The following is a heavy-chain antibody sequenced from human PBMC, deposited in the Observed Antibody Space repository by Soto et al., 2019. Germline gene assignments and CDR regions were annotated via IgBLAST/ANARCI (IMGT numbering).Heavy chain of an antibody. CDR1: GGSISSYY. V-gene: IGHV4-59*01. J-gene: IGHJ5*02. CDR2: IYYSGST. CDR3: ARLMNDMGWFDP. Sequence: SETLSLTCTVSGGSISSYYWSWIRQPPGKGLEWIGYIYYSGSTNYNPSLKSRVTISVDTSKNQFSLKLSSVTAADTAVYYCARLMNDMGWFDPWGQGTLVTVSS. D-gene: IGHD3-16*01.